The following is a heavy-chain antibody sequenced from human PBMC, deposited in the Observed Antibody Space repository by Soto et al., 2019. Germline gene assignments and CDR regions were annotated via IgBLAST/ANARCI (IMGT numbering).Heavy chain of an antibody. V-gene: IGHV4-4*07. CDR1: GGSISSYY. D-gene: IGHD3-10*01. Sequence: SETLSLTCTVSGGSISSYYWSWIRQPAGKGLEWIGRIYTSGSTDYNPSLKSRVTMSVDTSKNQFSLKLSSVTAADTAVYYCAREPWYYYGSGSYYNVNWFDPWGQGTLVTVSS. CDR3: AREPWYYYGSGSYYNVNWFDP. CDR2: IYTSGST. J-gene: IGHJ5*02.